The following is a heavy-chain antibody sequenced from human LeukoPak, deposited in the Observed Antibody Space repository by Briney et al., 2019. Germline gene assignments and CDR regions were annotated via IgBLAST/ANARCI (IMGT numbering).Heavy chain of an antibody. Sequence: PGGSLRLSCVASGFTFSEYYMGWIRQAPGKGLEWVSYISSSSSYTNYADSVKGRFTVSRDNAKNSLYLQMNSLRAEDTAVYYCARAEEQWLSYFAYWGQGTLVTVSS. V-gene: IGHV3-11*05. J-gene: IGHJ4*02. CDR3: ARAEEQWLSYFAY. D-gene: IGHD6-19*01. CDR1: GFTFSEYY. CDR2: ISSSSSYT.